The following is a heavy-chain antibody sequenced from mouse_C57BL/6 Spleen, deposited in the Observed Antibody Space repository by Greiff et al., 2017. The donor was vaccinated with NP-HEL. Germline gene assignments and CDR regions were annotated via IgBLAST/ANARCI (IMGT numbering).Heavy chain of an antibody. D-gene: IGHD1-1*01. CDR2: IRNKANGYTT. V-gene: IGHV7-3*01. J-gene: IGHJ4*01. CDR1: GFTFTDYY. CDR3: ARYITVTDYAMDY. Sequence: EVKVVESGGGLVQPGGSLSLSCAASGFTFTDYYMSWVRQPPGKALEWLGFIRNKANGYTTEYSASVKGRFTISRDNSQSILYLQMNALRAEDSATYYCARYITVTDYAMDYWGQGTSVTVSS.